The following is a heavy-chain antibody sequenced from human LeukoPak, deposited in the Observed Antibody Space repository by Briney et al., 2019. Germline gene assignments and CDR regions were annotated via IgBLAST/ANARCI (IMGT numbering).Heavy chain of an antibody. Sequence: GGSLRPLRAASGFTFHSYCVSSARLAPGKCLGWVSYISGSSFPIYYADSLKGRFTISRDNAKEPPYLQINSRRAEDTAGYYCTREELGDGGNGRAAYWGRGALVTVSS. CDR1: GFTFHSYC. J-gene: IGHJ4*02. D-gene: IGHD4-23*01. CDR2: ISGSSFPI. CDR3: TREELGDGGNGRAAY. V-gene: IGHV3-48*01.